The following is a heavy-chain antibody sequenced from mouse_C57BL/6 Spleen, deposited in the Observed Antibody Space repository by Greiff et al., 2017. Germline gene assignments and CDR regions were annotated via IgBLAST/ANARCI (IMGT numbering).Heavy chain of an antibody. D-gene: IGHD1-2*01. Sequence: VQLKQSGAELVRPGASVKLSCTASGFNIKDDYMHWVKQRPEQGLEWIGWIDPENGDTEYASKFQGKATITADTSSNTAYLQLSILTSEDTAVYYFTTYETAFDYWGQGTTLTVSS. J-gene: IGHJ2*01. CDR3: TTYETAFDY. CDR1: GFNIKDDY. CDR2: IDPENGDT. V-gene: IGHV14-4*01.